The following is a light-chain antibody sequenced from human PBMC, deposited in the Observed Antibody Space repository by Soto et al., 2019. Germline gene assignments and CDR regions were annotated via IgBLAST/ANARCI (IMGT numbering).Light chain of an antibody. Sequence: QSVLTQPRSVSGSPGQSVTNSCTGTSSDVGGYNYVSWYQQHPGKAPKLMIYDVSKRPSGVPDRFSGSKSGNTASLTISGLQAEDEADYYCCSYAGSYTYVFGTG. CDR3: CSYAGSYTYV. CDR1: SSDVGGYNY. CDR2: DVS. V-gene: IGLV2-11*01. J-gene: IGLJ1*01.